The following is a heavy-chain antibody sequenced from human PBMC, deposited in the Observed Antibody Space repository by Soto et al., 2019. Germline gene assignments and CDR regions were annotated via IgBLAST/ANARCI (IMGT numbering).Heavy chain of an antibody. J-gene: IGHJ6*02. CDR2: INQDGSEK. CDR3: AGGNALDV. CDR1: RFTFSTYW. Sequence: EVQLVESGGGVVQPGGSLRLSCAASRFTFSTYWMTWVRQAPGKGLEWVANINQDGSEKYYMDSVKGRFTISRDNAKNSLYLQMTSLRAEDTAVYHCAGGNALDVWGQGTTVTVSS. V-gene: IGHV3-7*01.